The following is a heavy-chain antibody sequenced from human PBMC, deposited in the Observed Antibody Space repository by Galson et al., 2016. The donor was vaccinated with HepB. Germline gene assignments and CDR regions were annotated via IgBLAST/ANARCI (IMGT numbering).Heavy chain of an antibody. J-gene: IGHJ4*02. V-gene: IGHV3-23*01. Sequence: SLRLSCAASGFTFSRYAMSWVRHGPGKGLEWVASNNNGGNPYYADSVRGRFTIFRDNSRNTLTLEMNSLTVEDTALYYCAKDHPSSGWPTFEYWGQGILVTVSS. CDR1: GFTFSRYA. CDR3: AKDHPSSGWPTFEY. D-gene: IGHD6-19*01. CDR2: NNNGGNP.